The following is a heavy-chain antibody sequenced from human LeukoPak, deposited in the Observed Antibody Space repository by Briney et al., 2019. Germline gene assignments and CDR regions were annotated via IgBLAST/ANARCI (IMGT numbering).Heavy chain of an antibody. D-gene: IGHD3-22*01. J-gene: IGHJ4*02. Sequence: GASVKVSCKASGYTFTDYYLHWLRQAPGQGLEWMGWINPNSGGTNYAQKFQGRVTMTRDTSISTAYMELSRLRSDDTAVYYCARDQMWSYYYDSSGYYDWGQGTLVTVSS. CDR1: GYTFTDYY. CDR2: INPNSGGT. CDR3: ARDQMWSYYYDSSGYYD. V-gene: IGHV1-2*02.